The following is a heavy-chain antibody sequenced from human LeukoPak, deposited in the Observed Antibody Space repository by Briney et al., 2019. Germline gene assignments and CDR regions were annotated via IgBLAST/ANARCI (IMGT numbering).Heavy chain of an antibody. D-gene: IGHD6-19*01. J-gene: IGHJ6*03. Sequence: GGSLRLSCAASGFTFSSYSMNWVRQAPGKGLEWVSSISSSSSYIYYADSMKSRFTISRDNAKNPLYLQMNSLRAEDTAVYYCARSSGWYHRGPDYYYYYMDVWGKGTTVTVS. V-gene: IGHV3-21*01. CDR3: ARSSGWYHRGPDYYYYYMDV. CDR1: GFTFSSYS. CDR2: ISSSSSYI.